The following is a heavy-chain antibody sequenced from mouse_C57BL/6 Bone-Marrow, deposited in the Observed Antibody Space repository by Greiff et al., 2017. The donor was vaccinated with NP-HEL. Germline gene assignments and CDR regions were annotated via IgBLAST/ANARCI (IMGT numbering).Heavy chain of an antibody. CDR3: TRDKGLYGSSYYYAMDY. D-gene: IGHD1-1*01. V-gene: IGHV5-9-1*02. CDR1: GFTFSSYA. Sequence: DVKLVESGEGLVKPGGSLKLSCAASGFTFSSYAMSWVRQTPEKRLEWVAYISSGGDYIYYADTVKGRFTISRDNARNTLYLQMSSLKSEDTAMYYCTRDKGLYGSSYYYAMDYWGQGTSVTVSS. J-gene: IGHJ4*01. CDR2: ISSGGDYI.